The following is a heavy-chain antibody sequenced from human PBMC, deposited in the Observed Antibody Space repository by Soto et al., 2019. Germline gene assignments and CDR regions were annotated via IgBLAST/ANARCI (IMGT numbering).Heavy chain of an antibody. J-gene: IGHJ6*02. D-gene: IGHD2-2*01. CDR2: IYYSGST. CDR3: ASPIVVVPAATRQIYYYYGMDV. CDR1: GGSISSSSYY. V-gene: IGHV4-39*01. Sequence: NPSETLSLTCTVSGGSISSSSYYWGWIRQPPGKGLEWIGSIYYSGSTYYNPSLKSRVTISVDTSKNQFSLKLSSVTAADTAVYYCASPIVVVPAATRQIYYYYGMDVWGQGTTVTVSS.